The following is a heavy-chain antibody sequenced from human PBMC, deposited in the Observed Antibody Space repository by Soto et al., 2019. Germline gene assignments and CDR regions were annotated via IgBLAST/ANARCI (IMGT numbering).Heavy chain of an antibody. J-gene: IGHJ5*02. D-gene: IGHD4-17*01. Sequence: VGSLRLSCAASGFTFNDDWMNWVRQAPGKGLEWVGRIKSKTDGGTIDYAAPVKGRFTISRDDSKNTLYLQMSSLKTEDTAMYYCARHLAPPVVSISSDYFDPWGQGTLVTVSS. CDR2: IKSKTDGGTI. CDR1: GFTFNDDW. V-gene: IGHV3-15*07. CDR3: ARHLAPPVVSISSDYFDP.